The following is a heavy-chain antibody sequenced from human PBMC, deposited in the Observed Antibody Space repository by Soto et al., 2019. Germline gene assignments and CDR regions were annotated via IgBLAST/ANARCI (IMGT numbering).Heavy chain of an antibody. D-gene: IGHD1-1*01. CDR1: SGPSSSHN. Sequence: QVQLQQSGPGLVKPSETLSLTCTVSSGPSSSHNWGWIRQSPGRGLEWIGYVYNTGGTSYTPSLKSRFTISADTSANHISLTLSSVTAADTAIYYCVRQGIGNLHGLVEVWGQGTTVSVSS. J-gene: IGHJ6*02. V-gene: IGHV4-59*08. CDR2: VYNTGGT. CDR3: VRQGIGNLHGLVEV.